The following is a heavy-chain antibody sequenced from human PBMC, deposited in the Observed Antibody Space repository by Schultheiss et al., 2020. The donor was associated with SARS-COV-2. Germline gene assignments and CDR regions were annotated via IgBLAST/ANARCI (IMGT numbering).Heavy chain of an antibody. CDR1: GFTFSSYGM. J-gene: IGHJ6*02. D-gene: IGHD3-9*01. Sequence: GSLRLSCAASGFTFSSYGMGWVRQAPGKGLEWIGEIYHSGSTNYNPSLKSRVTISVDKSKNQFSLKLSSVTAADTAVYYCARARDYDILSGRYYYYYYGMDVWGQGTTVTVSS. CDR3: ARARDYDILSGRYYYYYYGMDV. V-gene: IGHV4-4*02. CDR2: IYHSGST.